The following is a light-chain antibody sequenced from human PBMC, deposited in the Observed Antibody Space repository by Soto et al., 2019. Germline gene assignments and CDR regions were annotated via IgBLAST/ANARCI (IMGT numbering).Light chain of an antibody. V-gene: IGKV3-20*01. Sequence: DIVLTQSPGTLSLSPGERATLSCVASQSINSRSLAWYQQKPGQAPRLLIYDASSRATGIPDRFSASGSGTDFNLTISSLEPEDFAVYYCQQYVASPYTFGQGTKVDIK. J-gene: IGKJ2*01. CDR1: QSINSRS. CDR2: DAS. CDR3: QQYVASPYT.